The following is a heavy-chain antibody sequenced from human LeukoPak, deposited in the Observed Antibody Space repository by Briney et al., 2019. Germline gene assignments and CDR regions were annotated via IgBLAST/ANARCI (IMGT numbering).Heavy chain of an antibody. V-gene: IGHV4-31*03. CDR3: AREGAGGINWFDP. CDR1: RGSISSGGYY. J-gene: IGHJ5*02. CDR2: IYYSGST. Sequence: SQTLSLTCTVSRGSISSGGYYWSWIRQHPGKGLEWIGYIYYSGSTYYNPSLKSRVTISVDTSKNQFSLKLSSVTAADTAVYYCAREGAGGINWFDPWGQGTLVTVSS. D-gene: IGHD3-16*01.